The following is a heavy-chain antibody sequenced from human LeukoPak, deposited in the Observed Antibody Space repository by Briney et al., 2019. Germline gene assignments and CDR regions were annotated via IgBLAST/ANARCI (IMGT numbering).Heavy chain of an antibody. D-gene: IGHD2-2*01. CDR3: ARYTDSTDVFDY. CDR2: IYYSGST. V-gene: IGHV4-59*08. Sequence: SETLSLTCTVSGGSISSYYWSWIRQPPGKGLEWIGYIYYSGSTNYNPSLKSRVTISVDTSKNQFSLKLSSVTAADTAVYYCARYTDSTDVFDYWGQGTLVTVSS. J-gene: IGHJ4*02. CDR1: GGSISSYY.